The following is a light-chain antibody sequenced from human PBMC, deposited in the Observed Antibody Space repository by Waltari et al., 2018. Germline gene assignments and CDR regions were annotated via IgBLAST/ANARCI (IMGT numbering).Light chain of an antibody. V-gene: IGLV6-57*04. CDR3: QSYDRISYVV. J-gene: IGLJ2*01. Sequence: NFMLTQPHSVSESPGKTVTISCTRSSGNIASNYVQWYQQSPGSAPTIVIFEDNRRPSWVPNRFSGSIDISSNSASLTISGLGTEDEGDYYCQSYDRISYVVFGGGTKLTVL. CDR1: SGNIASNY. CDR2: EDN.